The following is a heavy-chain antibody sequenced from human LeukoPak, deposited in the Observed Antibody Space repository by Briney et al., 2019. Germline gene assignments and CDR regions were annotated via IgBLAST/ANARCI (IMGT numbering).Heavy chain of an antibody. CDR3: AKLGIDTAMVTGGLFDY. V-gene: IGHV3-30*18. Sequence: GRSLILSCAASGFTFSSYGMHWVRQAPGKGLEWVAVISYDGSNKYYADSVKGRFTISRDNSKNTLYLQMNSLRAEDTAVYYCAKLGIDTAMVTGGLFDYWGQGTLVTVSS. D-gene: IGHD5-18*01. CDR2: ISYDGSNK. J-gene: IGHJ4*02. CDR1: GFTFSSYG.